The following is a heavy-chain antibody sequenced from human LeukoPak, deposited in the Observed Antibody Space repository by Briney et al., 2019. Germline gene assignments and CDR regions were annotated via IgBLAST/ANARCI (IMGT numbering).Heavy chain of an antibody. V-gene: IGHV3-64*01. CDR2: IDNIGDST. J-gene: IGHJ4*02. D-gene: IGHD2-2*02. CDR3: ARADCSSSGCHTVSY. CDR1: GFTFNTYA. Sequence: PGGSLRLSCAASGFTFNTYAMQWVRQAPGKGLEDVSVIDNIGDSTYYANSVKGRFSISRDNSKNTLYLQMDSLRAEDMAVYYCARADCSSSGCHTVSYWGQGTLVTVSS.